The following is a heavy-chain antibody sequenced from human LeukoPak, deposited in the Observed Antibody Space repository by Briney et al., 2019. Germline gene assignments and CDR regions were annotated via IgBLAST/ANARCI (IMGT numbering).Heavy chain of an antibody. J-gene: IGHJ4*02. CDR2: IDEYGTTI. CDR1: GFTFSTYW. Sequence: PGESLRLSCAASGFTFSTYWMHWVRQAPGEGLVWVSRIDEYGTTIDYADSVRNRFTISRDNAKNTLYLHMNSLRADDTATYYCAREGGGAGSHWGQGSLVSVSS. CDR3: AREGGGAGSH. V-gene: IGHV3-74*01. D-gene: IGHD3-10*01.